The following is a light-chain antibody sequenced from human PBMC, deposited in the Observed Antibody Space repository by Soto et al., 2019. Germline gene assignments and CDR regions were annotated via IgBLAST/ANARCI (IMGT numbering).Light chain of an antibody. J-gene: IGKJ5*01. CDR1: QSVSRS. CDR3: QQRNNWRRGT. V-gene: IGKV3-11*01. Sequence: EIVMTQSPGTLSVSPGEIATLSCSASQSVSRSLAWYQQKPGQAPRLLIFDASTRATGIPARFRGSGSGTDFTLTISSLEPEDFAVYYCQQRNNWRRGTFGQGTRLAIK. CDR2: DAS.